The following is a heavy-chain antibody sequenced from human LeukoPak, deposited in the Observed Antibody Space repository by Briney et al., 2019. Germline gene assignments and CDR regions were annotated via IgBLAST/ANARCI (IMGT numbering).Heavy chain of an antibody. D-gene: IGHD4-17*01. J-gene: IGHJ3*02. CDR1: GGSFSGYY. Sequence: SETLSLTCAVYGGSFSGYYWSWIRQPPGKGLEWIGEINHSGSTNYNPSLKSRVTISVDTSKNQFSLKLSSVTAADTAVYYCARDPYYGDSGGAAFDIWGQGTMVTVSS. CDR2: INHSGST. V-gene: IGHV4-34*01. CDR3: ARDPYYGDSGGAAFDI.